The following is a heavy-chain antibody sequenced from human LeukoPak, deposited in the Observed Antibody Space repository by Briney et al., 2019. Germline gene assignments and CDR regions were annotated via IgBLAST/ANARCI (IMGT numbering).Heavy chain of an antibody. V-gene: IGHV1-2*02. CDR3: ARWDEYSSSPDY. J-gene: IGHJ4*02. D-gene: IGHD6-13*01. CDR1: GYTFTGFY. CDR2: INPHSADT. Sequence: ASVKVSCKASGYTFTGFYMHWVRQAPGQGLEWMGWINPHSADTGYAQKFLGRVTMTRDMSISTIYMELTRLRSDDTALYYCARWDEYSSSPDYWGQGTLVTVSS.